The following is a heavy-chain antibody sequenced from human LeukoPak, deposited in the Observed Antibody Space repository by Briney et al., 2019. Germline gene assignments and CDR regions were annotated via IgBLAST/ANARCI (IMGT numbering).Heavy chain of an antibody. CDR1: GFTFSSYW. Sequence: GGSLRLSCAASGFTFSSYWMTWVRQAPGKGLEWVANIKQNGNEKNYVDSVEGRFTISRDNAKNSLSLQMNSMRAEDTAVYYCARELRTFDYWGQGTLVTVSS. V-gene: IGHV3-7*01. D-gene: IGHD3-16*01. J-gene: IGHJ4*02. CDR3: ARELRTFDY. CDR2: IKQNGNEK.